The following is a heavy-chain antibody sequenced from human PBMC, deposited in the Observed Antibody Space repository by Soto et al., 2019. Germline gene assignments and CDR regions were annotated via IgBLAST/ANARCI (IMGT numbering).Heavy chain of an antibody. CDR2: IVVGSGNT. J-gene: IGHJ2*01. Sequence: SVKVSCKASGFTFTSSAVQWVRQARGQRLEWIGWIVVGSGNTNYAQKFQERVTITRDMSTSTAYMELSSLRSEDTAVCYCAAAPTGYWYFDLWGRGTLVTVS. D-gene: IGHD4-17*01. CDR3: AAAPTGYWYFDL. V-gene: IGHV1-58*01. CDR1: GFTFTSSA.